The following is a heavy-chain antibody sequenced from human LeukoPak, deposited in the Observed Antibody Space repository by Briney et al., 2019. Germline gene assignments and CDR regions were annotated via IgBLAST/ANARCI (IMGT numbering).Heavy chain of an antibody. J-gene: IGHJ4*02. D-gene: IGHD3-3*01. CDR1: GGSISSYY. V-gene: IGHV4-59*12. CDR2: IYYSGST. CDR3: ARGSRSGSFDY. Sequence: SETLSLTCTVSGGSISSYYWSWIRQPPGKGLEWIGYIYYSGSTNYNSSFKSRVTISVDTSKNQFSLKLSSVTAADTAVYYCARGSRSGSFDYWGQGTLVTVSS.